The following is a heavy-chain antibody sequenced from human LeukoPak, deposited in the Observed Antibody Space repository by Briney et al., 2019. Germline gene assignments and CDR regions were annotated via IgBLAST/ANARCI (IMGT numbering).Heavy chain of an antibody. CDR3: ARDRITYTYCYCGMDV. J-gene: IGHJ6*02. Sequence: GGSLRLSCAASGFTFSSYAMSWVRQAPGKGLEWVSAISGSGGSTYYADSVKGRFTISRDNSKNTLYLQMNSLRAEDTAVYYCARDRITYTYCYCGMDVWGQGTTVTVSS. CDR2: ISGSGGST. CDR1: GFTFSSYA. V-gene: IGHV3-23*01. D-gene: IGHD1-14*01.